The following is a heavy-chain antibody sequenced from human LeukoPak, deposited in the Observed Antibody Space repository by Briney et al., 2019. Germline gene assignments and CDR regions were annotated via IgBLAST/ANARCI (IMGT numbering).Heavy chain of an antibody. CDR2: ISASGGST. CDR3: VREGPRGLAFDI. D-gene: IGHD3/OR15-3a*01. J-gene: IGHJ3*02. Sequence: GGSLRLSCAASGFTFRSHDMSWVRQAPGKGLEWVSGISASGGSTFYADSVKGRFTISRDNSKNTLYLQMNGLRVEDTAVYYCVREGPRGLAFDIWGQGTIVTVSS. CDR1: GFTFRSHD. V-gene: IGHV3-23*01.